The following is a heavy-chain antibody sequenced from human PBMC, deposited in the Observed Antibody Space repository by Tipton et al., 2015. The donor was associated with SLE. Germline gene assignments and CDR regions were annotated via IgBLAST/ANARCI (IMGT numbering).Heavy chain of an antibody. D-gene: IGHD3-10*01. Sequence: GSLRLSCAASGFTFSNAWMSWVRQAPGKGLEWVGRIKSKTDGGTTDYAAPVKGRFTISRDDSKNTLYLQMNSLKTEDTAVYYCTTLPGGGYYYGMDVWGQGTTVTVSS. CDR1: GFTFSNAW. J-gene: IGHJ6*02. CDR3: TTLPGGGYYYGMDV. CDR2: IKSKTDGGTT. V-gene: IGHV3-15*01.